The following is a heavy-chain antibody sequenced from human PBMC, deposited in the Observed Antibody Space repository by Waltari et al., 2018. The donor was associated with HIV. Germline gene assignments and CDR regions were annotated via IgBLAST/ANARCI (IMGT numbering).Heavy chain of an antibody. CDR2: IYPSDSDT. V-gene: IGHV5-51*03. CDR3: ARRGNNYGDAFDI. Sequence: VQLVQSGAEVRKPGEALEISGKASGYDVTTYWIGWVRQMPGKGLECMGLIYPSDSDTKYSPSFQGQVTLSADKSINTAYLHWSSLKAPDTAIYYCARRGNNYGDAFDIWGQGTMVNVS. J-gene: IGHJ3*02. D-gene: IGHD4-17*01. CDR1: GYDVTTYW.